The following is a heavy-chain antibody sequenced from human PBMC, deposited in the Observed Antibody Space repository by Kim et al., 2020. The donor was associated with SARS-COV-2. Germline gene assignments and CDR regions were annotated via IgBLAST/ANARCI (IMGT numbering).Heavy chain of an antibody. D-gene: IGHD2-21*01. J-gene: IGHJ4*02. V-gene: IGHV1-24*01. Sequence: QKFQGRVTMTEDTSTDTAYMELSSLRSEDTAVYYCATSYAYCGGDCYYFDYWGQGTLVTVSS. CDR3: ATSYAYCGGDCYYFDY.